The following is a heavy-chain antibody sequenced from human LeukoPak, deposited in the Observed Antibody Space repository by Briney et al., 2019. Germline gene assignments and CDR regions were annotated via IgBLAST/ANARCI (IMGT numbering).Heavy chain of an antibody. CDR2: ISGSGGST. V-gene: IGHV3-23*01. D-gene: IGHD6-13*01. Sequence: GGSLRLSCAASGLTFSSYAMSWVRQAPGKGLEWVSAISGSGGSTYYADSVKGRFTISRDNSKNTLYLQMNSLRAEDTAVYYCASEYSSSWYGWFDPWGQGTLVTVSS. CDR1: GLTFSSYA. CDR3: ASEYSSSWYGWFDP. J-gene: IGHJ5*02.